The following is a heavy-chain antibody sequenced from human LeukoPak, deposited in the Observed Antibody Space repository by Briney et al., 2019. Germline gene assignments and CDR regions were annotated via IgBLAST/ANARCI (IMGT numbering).Heavy chain of an antibody. CDR3: ARRAAYQPLLVGY. CDR2: MNPNSGNT. J-gene: IGHJ4*02. D-gene: IGHD2-2*01. CDR1: GYTFTSYD. Sequence: EASVKVSCKASGYTFTSYDINWVRQATGQGLEWMGWMNPNSGNTGYAQKFQGRVTMTRNTSISTAYMELSSLRSEDTAVYYCARRAAYQPLLVGYWGQGTLVTVSS. V-gene: IGHV1-8*01.